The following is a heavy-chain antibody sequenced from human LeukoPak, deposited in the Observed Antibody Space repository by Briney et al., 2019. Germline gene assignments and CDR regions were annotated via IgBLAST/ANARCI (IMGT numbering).Heavy chain of an antibody. CDR1: GFIFSNYA. CDR3: ARDSGNYLDAFDI. J-gene: IGHJ3*02. Sequence: GGSLRLSCAASGFIFSNYAMQWVRQAPGMGLEWVAFIRYDGGNTYYADSVKGRFTISRDNSKNTMYLQMNSLRAEDTAVYYCARDSGNYLDAFDIWGQGTMVTVSS. V-gene: IGHV3-30*02. D-gene: IGHD1-7*01. CDR2: IRYDGGNT.